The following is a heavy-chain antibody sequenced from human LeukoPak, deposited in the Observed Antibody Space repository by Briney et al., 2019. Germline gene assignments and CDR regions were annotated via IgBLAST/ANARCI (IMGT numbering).Heavy chain of an antibody. CDR1: GYTFTSYG. CDR2: ISAYNGNT. J-gene: IGHJ3*02. CDR3: ARDRYCTNGVCYRSRAFDI. V-gene: IGHV1-18*01. D-gene: IGHD2-8*01. Sequence: GASVKVSCKASGYTFTSYGISWVRQAPGQGLEGMGWISAYNGNTNYAQKLQGRVTITTDTSTSTAYMELRSLRSDDTAVYYCARDRYCTNGVCYRSRAFDIWGQGTMVTVSS.